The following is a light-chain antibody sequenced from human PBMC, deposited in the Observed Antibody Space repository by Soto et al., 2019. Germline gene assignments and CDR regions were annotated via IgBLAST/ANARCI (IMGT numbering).Light chain of an antibody. Sequence: DIQMTQSPSTLSASVGDRVTITCRASQSISSWLAWYQQKPGKAPKLLIYDASSLESGAPSRFSGSGSGTEFTLTISSLQPDDFATYYGQQYNSYSYTFGKGTKLEIK. CDR3: QQYNSYSYT. CDR1: QSISSW. J-gene: IGKJ2*01. V-gene: IGKV1-5*01. CDR2: DAS.